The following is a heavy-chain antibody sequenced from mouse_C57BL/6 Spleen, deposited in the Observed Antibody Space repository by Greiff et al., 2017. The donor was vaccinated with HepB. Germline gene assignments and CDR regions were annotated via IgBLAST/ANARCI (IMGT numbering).Heavy chain of an antibody. V-gene: IGHV1-53*01. D-gene: IGHD2-1*01. CDR2: INPSNGGT. J-gene: IGHJ2*01. CDR3: ARGIYYGSCVSFDD. Sequence: QVQLKQPGTELVKPGASVKLSCKASGYTFTSYWMHWVKQRPGQGLEWIGNINPSNGGTNYNEKFKSKATLTVDKSSSTAYMQLSSLTSEDSAVYYCARGIYYGSCVSFDDWGQGTTLTVSS. CDR1: GYTFTSYW.